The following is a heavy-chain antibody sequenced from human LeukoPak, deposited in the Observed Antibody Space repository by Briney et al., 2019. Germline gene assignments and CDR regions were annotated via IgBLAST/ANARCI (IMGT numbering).Heavy chain of an antibody. CDR2: IYYSGST. Sequence: SQTPSLTCTVSGGSISSGGYYWSWIRQHPGKGLEWIGYIYYSGSTYYNPSLKSRVTISVDTSKNQFSLKLSSVTAADTAVYYCARADATSLYYYDSSGYSDFDYWGQGTLVTVSS. CDR1: GGSISSGGYY. V-gene: IGHV4-30-4*08. CDR3: ARADATSLYYYDSSGYSDFDY. D-gene: IGHD3-22*01. J-gene: IGHJ4*02.